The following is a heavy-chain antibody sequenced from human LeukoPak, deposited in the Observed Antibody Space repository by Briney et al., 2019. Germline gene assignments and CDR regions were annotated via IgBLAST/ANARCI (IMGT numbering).Heavy chain of an antibody. CDR2: ISSTSSYK. J-gene: IGHJ4*02. V-gene: IGHV3-21*01. Sequence: GGSLILSCAASGFTFNNYGIHWVRQAPGKGLEWVSSISSTSSYKFYADSVKGRFTISRDNAKNSLYLQMNSLRAEDTAVYYCARAGGSGSRERFDFWGQGTLVTVSS. CDR3: ARAGGSGSRERFDF. CDR1: GFTFNNYG. D-gene: IGHD3-10*01.